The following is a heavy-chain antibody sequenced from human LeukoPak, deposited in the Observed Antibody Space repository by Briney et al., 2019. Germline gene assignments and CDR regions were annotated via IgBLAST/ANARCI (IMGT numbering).Heavy chain of an antibody. Sequence: GGSLRLSCAASGFTFSSYAMHWVRQAPGKGLVWVARTNGDGSDMSYADSVKGRFTISRDNGKNSLYLQMNSLRAEDTAVYYCARYRHLGYWGQGTLVTVSS. CDR3: ARYRHLGY. CDR1: GFTFSSYA. CDR2: TNGDGSDM. J-gene: IGHJ4*02. V-gene: IGHV3-74*01.